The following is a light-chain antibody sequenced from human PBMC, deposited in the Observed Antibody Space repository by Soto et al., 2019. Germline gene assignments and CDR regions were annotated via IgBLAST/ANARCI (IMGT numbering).Light chain of an antibody. CDR1: QGIRNY. V-gene: IGKV1-27*01. J-gene: IGKJ4*01. Sequence: DIQMTQSPSSLSASVGDRVTITCRAMQGIRNYLAWYQQKPWKVPKLLIYAASTLQSGVPSRFSGSGSGTDFTLPITSLQPEDVATYYCQKYNTAPLPFGGGTKVEIK. CDR3: QKYNTAPLP. CDR2: AAS.